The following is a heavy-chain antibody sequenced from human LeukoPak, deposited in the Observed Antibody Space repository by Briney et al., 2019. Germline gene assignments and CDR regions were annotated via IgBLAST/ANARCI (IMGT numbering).Heavy chain of an antibody. CDR2: INSDGSWT. CDR1: DNYW. CDR3: VSFYETY. D-gene: IGHD2/OR15-2a*01. V-gene: IGHV3-74*01. Sequence: GGSLRLSCAASDNYWMHWVRQAPGKGLVWVSHINSDGSWTSYADSVKGRFTISKDNAKNTVYLQMNSLRAEDTAVYYCVSFYETYWGRGTLVTVSS. J-gene: IGHJ4*02.